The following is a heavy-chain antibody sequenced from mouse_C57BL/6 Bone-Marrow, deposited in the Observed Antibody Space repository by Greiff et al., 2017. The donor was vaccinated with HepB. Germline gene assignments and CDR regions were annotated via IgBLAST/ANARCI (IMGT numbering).Heavy chain of an antibody. V-gene: IGHV1-69*01. CDR2: IDPSDSYT. Sequence: VQLQQSGAELVMPGASVKLSCKASGYTFTSYWMHWVKQRPGQGLEWIGEIDPSDSYTNYNQKFKGKSTLTVDKSSSTAYMQLSSLTSEDSAVYYCASGNYDTWFAYWGQGTLVTVSA. CDR1: GYTFTSYW. J-gene: IGHJ3*01. CDR3: ASGNYDTWFAY. D-gene: IGHD2-1*01.